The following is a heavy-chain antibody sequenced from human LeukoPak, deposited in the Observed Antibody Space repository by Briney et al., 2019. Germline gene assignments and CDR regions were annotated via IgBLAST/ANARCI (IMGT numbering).Heavy chain of an antibody. J-gene: IGHJ5*02. Sequence: SETLSLTCAVYAGSFSGYYWSWIRQPPGKGLEWIGEINHSGSTNYNPSLKSRATISVDTPKNQFSLKLSSVTAADTAVYYCASITVENWFDPWGQGTLVTVSS. V-gene: IGHV4-34*01. CDR2: INHSGST. CDR1: AGSFSGYY. D-gene: IGHD4-4*01. CDR3: ASITVENWFDP.